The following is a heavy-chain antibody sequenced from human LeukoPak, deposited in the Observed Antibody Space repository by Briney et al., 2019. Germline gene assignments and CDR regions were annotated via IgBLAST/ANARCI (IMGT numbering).Heavy chain of an antibody. D-gene: IGHD3-22*01. CDR1: GYTFTDYY. V-gene: IGHV1-2*02. J-gene: IGHJ3*02. CDR3: ERQGGPMTVVVKVASDI. Sequence: GASVKVSCKASGYTFTDYYMHWVRQAPGQGLEWMGWINPKSGGTNHAQSFQGRVTMTRDTSISTAYMELSSLGSDDTAVSYCERQGGPMTVVVKVASDIWGQGTMVTVSS. CDR2: INPKSGGT.